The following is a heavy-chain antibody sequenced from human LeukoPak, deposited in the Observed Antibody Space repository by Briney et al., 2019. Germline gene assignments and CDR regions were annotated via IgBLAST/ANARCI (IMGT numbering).Heavy chain of an antibody. Sequence: PGGSLRLSCAAPGFTFSSYGMHWVRQAPGKGLEWVAVISYDGSNKYYADSVKGRFTISRDNSKNTLYLQMNSLRAEDTAVYYCAKGAVAGVFDYWGQGTLVTVSS. CDR2: ISYDGSNK. J-gene: IGHJ4*02. CDR1: GFTFSSYG. CDR3: AKGAVAGVFDY. V-gene: IGHV3-30*18. D-gene: IGHD6-19*01.